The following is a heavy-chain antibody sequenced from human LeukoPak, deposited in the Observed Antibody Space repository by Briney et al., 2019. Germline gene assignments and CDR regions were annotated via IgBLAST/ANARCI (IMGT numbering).Heavy chain of an antibody. Sequence: ASVTVSCTASGGTFSSYAISWVRQAPGQGLERMGGIIPIFGTANYAQKFQGRVTITADESTSTAYIELSSLRSEDTAVYYCARAVERTPPDYWGQGTLVTVSS. CDR2: IIPIFGTA. CDR3: ARAVERTPPDY. J-gene: IGHJ4*02. CDR1: GGTFSSYA. V-gene: IGHV1-69*13.